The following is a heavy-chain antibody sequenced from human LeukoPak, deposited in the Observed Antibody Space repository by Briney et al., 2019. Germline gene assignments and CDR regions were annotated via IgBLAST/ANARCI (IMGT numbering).Heavy chain of an antibody. CDR3: ARTGIAAAGTPFDY. CDR2: INHSGST. D-gene: IGHD6-13*01. V-gene: IGHV4-34*01. Sequence: SETLSLNCAVYGGSVSGYYWSWIRQPPGKGLEWMGGINHSGSTNYNPSLKSRVTISVDTSKNQFSLKVSSVTAADTAVYYCARTGIAAAGTPFDYWGQGTLVTVSS. J-gene: IGHJ4*02. CDR1: GGSVSGYY.